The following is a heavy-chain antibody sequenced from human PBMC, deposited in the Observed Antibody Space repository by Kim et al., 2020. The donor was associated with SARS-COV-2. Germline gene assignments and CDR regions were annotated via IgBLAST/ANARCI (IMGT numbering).Heavy chain of an antibody. CDR3: ARDLERSWYSAKARRVGYWFDP. D-gene: IGHD6-13*01. V-gene: IGHV3-20*01. CDR2: INWNGGST. Sequence: GGSLRLSCAASGFTFDDYGMSWVRQAPGKGLEWVSGINWNGGSTGYADSVKGRFTISRDNAKNSLYLQMNSLRAEDTALYHCARDLERSWYSAKARRVGYWFDPWGQGTLVTVSS. J-gene: IGHJ5*02. CDR1: GFTFDDYG.